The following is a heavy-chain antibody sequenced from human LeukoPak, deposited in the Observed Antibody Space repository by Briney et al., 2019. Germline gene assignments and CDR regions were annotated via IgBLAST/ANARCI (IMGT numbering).Heavy chain of an antibody. D-gene: IGHD6-13*01. J-gene: IGHJ4*02. V-gene: IGHV1-2*02. CDR2: INPNSGGT. CDR1: GYTFTGYY. CDR3: ARGAYSSSWYSVKWTLDY. Sequence: GASVKVSCKASGYTFTGYYMHWVRQAPGQGLEWMGWINPNSGGTNYAQKFQGRVTMTRDTSISTAYVELSRLRSDDTAVYYCARGAYSSSWYSVKWTLDYWGQGTLVTVSS.